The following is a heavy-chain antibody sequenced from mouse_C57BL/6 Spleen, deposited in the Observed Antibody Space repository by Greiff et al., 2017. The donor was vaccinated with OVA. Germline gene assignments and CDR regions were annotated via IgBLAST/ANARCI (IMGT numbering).Heavy chain of an antibody. V-gene: IGHV10-1*01. CDR2: IRSKSNNYAT. CDR1: GFSFNTYA. D-gene: IGHD2-4*01. Sequence: QLVESGGGLVQPKGSLKLSCAASGFSFNTYAMNWVRQAPGKGLEWVARIRSKSNNYATYYADSVKDRFTISRDDSESMLYLQMNNLKTEDTAMYYCVRSHYDYAYYYAMDYWGQGTSVTVSS. J-gene: IGHJ4*01. CDR3: VRSHYDYAYYYAMDY.